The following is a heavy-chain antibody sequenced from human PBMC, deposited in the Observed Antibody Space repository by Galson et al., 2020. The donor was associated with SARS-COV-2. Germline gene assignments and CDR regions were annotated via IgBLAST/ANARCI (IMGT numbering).Heavy chain of an antibody. J-gene: IGHJ4*02. V-gene: IGHV1-24*01. CDR1: AYNLNELS. CDR3: ATSAPTYYYDSRRYFRIDY. Sequence: ASVKVSCKVSAYNLNELSIHWVRQPPGKRLEWMGSFDPEDGETIYAQKFQGRVTMTEDTSTDTAHMELSSLRSEDTALYYCATSAPTYYYDSRRYFRIDYWGQGTLVTVFS. D-gene: IGHD3-22*01. CDR2: FDPEDGET.